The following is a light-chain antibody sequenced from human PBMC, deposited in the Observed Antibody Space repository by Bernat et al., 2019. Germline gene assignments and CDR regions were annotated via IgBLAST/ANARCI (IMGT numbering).Light chain of an antibody. CDR2: AAS. CDR1: QSITNY. J-gene: IGKJ4*01. CDR3: QQSYSIPRT. Sequence: DIQMTQSPSSLSASLGDRVIVSCRASQSITNYFNRYQHRPGKAPKLLIYAASILQSGVPSRFSGRGSGTDFTLTISSLQPEDFATYYCQQSYSIPRTFGGGTKVE. V-gene: IGKV1-39*01.